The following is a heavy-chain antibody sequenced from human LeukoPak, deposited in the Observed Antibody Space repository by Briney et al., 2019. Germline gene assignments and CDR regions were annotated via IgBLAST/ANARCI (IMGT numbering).Heavy chain of an antibody. V-gene: IGHV1-18*01. CDR3: ARDLVVPINWFDP. Sequence: ASAKVSCKASGYTFTSYGINWVRQAPGQGLEWMGWISAYNGNTNYAQKLQGRVTMTTDTSTSTAYMELRSLRSDDKAVYYCARDLVVPINWFDPWGQGTLVTVSS. J-gene: IGHJ5*02. CDR1: GYTFTSYG. D-gene: IGHD2-2*01. CDR2: ISAYNGNT.